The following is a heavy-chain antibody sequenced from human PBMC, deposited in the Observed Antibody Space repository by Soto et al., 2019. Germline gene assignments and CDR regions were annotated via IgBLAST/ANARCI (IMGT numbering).Heavy chain of an antibody. CDR1: GYSFTSYW. J-gene: IGHJ5*02. CDR2: IDPSDSYT. Sequence: EVQLVQSGAEVKKPGESLRISCKGSGYSFTSYWISWVRQMPGKGLEWMGRIDPSDSYTNYSPSFQGHVTISADKSISTAYLQWSSLKASDTAMYYCARHGQGGYDSSGYPFNGNWFDPWGQGTLVTVSS. V-gene: IGHV5-10-1*03. D-gene: IGHD3-22*01. CDR3: ARHGQGGYDSSGYPFNGNWFDP.